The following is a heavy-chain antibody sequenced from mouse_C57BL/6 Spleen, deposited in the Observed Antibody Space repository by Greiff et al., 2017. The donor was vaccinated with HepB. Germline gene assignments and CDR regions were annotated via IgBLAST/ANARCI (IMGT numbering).Heavy chain of an antibody. Sequence: SGPGLVKPSQSLSLTCSVTGYSITSGYYWNWMRQLPGNNLEWMGYISYDGSNNYNPSLKNRITITRDTSKNQFFLKLKSVTTEDTATYYCASDGYCDAMGYWGQGTSVTASS. CDR2: ISYDGSN. D-gene: IGHD1-2*01. CDR1: GYSITSGYY. J-gene: IGHJ4*01. CDR3: ASDGYCDAMGY. V-gene: IGHV3-6*01.